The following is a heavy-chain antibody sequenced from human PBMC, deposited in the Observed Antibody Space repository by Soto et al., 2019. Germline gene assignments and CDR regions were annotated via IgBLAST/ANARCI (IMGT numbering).Heavy chain of an antibody. CDR2: ISGAGVST. D-gene: IGHD6-13*01. V-gene: IGHV3-23*01. J-gene: IGHJ5*02. CDR1: GFSFSSYP. CDR3: AKDHLTSGGTFWFDP. Sequence: EVQLLESGGDLIQPGGSLRLSCAASGFSFSSYPMSWVRQAPGKGLEWVAAISGAGVSTYYADSVRGRFTISRENYKNTLYLQMSSLRAEDTALYYCAKDHLTSGGTFWFDPWGQGTRVTVSS.